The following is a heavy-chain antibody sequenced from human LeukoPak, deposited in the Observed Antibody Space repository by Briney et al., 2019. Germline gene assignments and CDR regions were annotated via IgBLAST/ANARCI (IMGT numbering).Heavy chain of an antibody. CDR2: ISSSGSHI. CDR3: ARERQGDSSGYYSYYYYYGMDV. Sequence: PGRSLRLSCAASGFTLSSYEMNWVSQAPRKGLEWVSYISSSGSHIYYADSVKGRFTISRDNAKNSLYLQMNSLRAEDTAVYYCARERQGDSSGYYSYYYYYGMDVWGQGTTVTVSS. D-gene: IGHD3-22*01. CDR1: GFTLSSYE. V-gene: IGHV3-48*03. J-gene: IGHJ6*02.